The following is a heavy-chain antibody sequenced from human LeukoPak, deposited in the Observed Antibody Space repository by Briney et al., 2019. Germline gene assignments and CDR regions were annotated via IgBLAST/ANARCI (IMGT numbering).Heavy chain of an antibody. V-gene: IGHV4-39*01. CDR3: ARHEGPIAALAVPFDI. D-gene: IGHD6-6*01. CDR1: GGSISSSSYY. J-gene: IGHJ3*02. Sequence: PSETLSLTCTVSGGSISSSSYYWGWIRQPPGKGLEWIGSIYCSGSTYYNPSLKSRVTISVDTSKNQFSLKLSSVTAADTAVYYCARHEGPIAALAVPFDIWGQGTMVTVSS. CDR2: IYCSGST.